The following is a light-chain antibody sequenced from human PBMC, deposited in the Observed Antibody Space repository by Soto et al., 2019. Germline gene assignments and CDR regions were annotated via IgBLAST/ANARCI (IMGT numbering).Light chain of an antibody. Sequence: QSLLTQPASVSGSPGQSITISCTETSSDVGDYNYVSWYQQHPGKAPKLMLFDVSNRPSGVSNRFSGSKSGNTASLTISGLQAEDEADYYCSSFTTSSSVVFGGGTKLTVL. CDR1: SSDVGDYNY. V-gene: IGLV2-14*01. CDR2: DVS. J-gene: IGLJ2*01. CDR3: SSFTTSSSVV.